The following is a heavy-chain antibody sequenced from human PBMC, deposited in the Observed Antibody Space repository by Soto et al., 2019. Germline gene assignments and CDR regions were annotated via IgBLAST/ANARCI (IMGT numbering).Heavy chain of an antibody. D-gene: IGHD6-19*01. CDR3: ARDLWWLGYYYYGMDV. J-gene: IGHJ6*02. Sequence: PSQTLSLTCAISGDSVSSNSAAWNWIRQSPSRGLEWLGRTYYRSKWYNDYAVSVKSRITINPDTSKNKFSLQLNSVTPEDTAVYYCARDLWWLGYYYYGMDVWGQGTTVTVSS. V-gene: IGHV6-1*01. CDR2: TYYRSKWYN. CDR1: GDSVSSNSAA.